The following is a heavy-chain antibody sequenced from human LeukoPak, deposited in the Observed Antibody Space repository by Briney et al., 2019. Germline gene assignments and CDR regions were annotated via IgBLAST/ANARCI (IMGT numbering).Heavy chain of an antibody. CDR2: IYWNDDK. D-gene: IGHD3-9*01. CDR1: GFSLSTSGVG. J-gene: IGHJ2*01. CDR3: AHSFSPYCGILTCYYRPWYFDL. Sequence: SGPTLVKPTQTLTLTCTFSGFSLSTSGVGVGWIRQPPGKALEWLALIYWNDDKRYSPSLKSRLTITKDTSKNQVVLTMTNMDPVDTATYYCAHSFSPYCGILTCYYRPWYFDLWGRGALVSVCS. V-gene: IGHV2-5*01.